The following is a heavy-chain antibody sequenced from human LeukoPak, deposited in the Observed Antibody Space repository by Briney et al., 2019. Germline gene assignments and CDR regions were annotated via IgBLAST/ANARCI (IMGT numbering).Heavy chain of an antibody. J-gene: IGHJ4*02. CDR2: IYNSGYT. Sequence: SQTLSLTCTVSGGSITRGYYWSWIRQHPGKGLEWIGYIYNSGYTYYNPSLESRLTISLDTSKNQFSLTLTSVTVADTAVYYSAREAGTTVTFDSWGQGTLVTVSS. V-gene: IGHV4-31*03. D-gene: IGHD4-17*01. CDR3: AREAGTTVTFDS. CDR1: GGSITRGYY.